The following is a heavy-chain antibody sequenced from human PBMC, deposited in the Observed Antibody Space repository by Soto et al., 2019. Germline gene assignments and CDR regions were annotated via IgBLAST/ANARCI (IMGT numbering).Heavy chain of an antibody. CDR1: CGSIISGGYY. Sequence: SETLSLTCTFSCGSIISGGYYWSWIRQHPGKGLEWIGYIYYSGSTYYNPSLKSRVTISVDTSKNQFSLKLSSVTAADTAVYYCARDPGYDFWSGYYTGIRTYGMDVWGQGTTVTVSS. V-gene: IGHV4-31*03. CDR3: ARDPGYDFWSGYYTGIRTYGMDV. J-gene: IGHJ6*02. D-gene: IGHD3-3*01. CDR2: IYYSGST.